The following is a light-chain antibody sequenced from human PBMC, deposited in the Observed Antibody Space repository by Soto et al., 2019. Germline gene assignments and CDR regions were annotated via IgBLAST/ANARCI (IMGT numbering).Light chain of an antibody. CDR3: QQYNSYSSVT. V-gene: IGKV1-5*01. CDR1: QSISSW. Sequence: DIQMTQSPSTLSASVGDRVTITCRASQSISSWLAWYQQKPGKAPKLLIYDASSLESGVPSRFSGGGSGTEFTLTISSLQPDDFATYYCQQYNSYSSVTFGQGTKVEIK. CDR2: DAS. J-gene: IGKJ1*01.